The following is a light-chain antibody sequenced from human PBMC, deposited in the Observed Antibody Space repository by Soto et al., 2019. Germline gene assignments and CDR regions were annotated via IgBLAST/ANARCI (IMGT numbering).Light chain of an antibody. CDR3: QQYNKWPLT. V-gene: IGKV3-15*01. Sequence: EIVMTQSPATLSVSPGERATLSCRASQSVNSNLAWYQQKPGQAPRLLIYGASTRATGIPARFSGSGPGTEFTLTISSLQSEDFAVYYCQQYNKWPLTFGGGTKVEIK. J-gene: IGKJ4*01. CDR1: QSVNSN. CDR2: GAS.